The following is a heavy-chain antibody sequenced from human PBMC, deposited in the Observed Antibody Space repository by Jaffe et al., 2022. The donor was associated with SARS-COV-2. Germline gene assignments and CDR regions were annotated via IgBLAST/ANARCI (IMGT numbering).Heavy chain of an antibody. V-gene: IGHV6-1*01. CDR3: ARLSYSGYHWGVN. D-gene: IGHD5-12*01. CDR2: TNYRSRWYN. Sequence: QVQLLQSGPGLVKPSQTLSLTCAISGDSVSRDSAGWYWIRQSPSRGLEWLGRTNYRSRWYNDYAVSVKSRITIHPDTSKNQFSLQLNSVTPEDTAVYYCARLSYSGYHWGVNWGQGTLVTVSS. J-gene: IGHJ4*02. CDR1: GDSVSRDSAG.